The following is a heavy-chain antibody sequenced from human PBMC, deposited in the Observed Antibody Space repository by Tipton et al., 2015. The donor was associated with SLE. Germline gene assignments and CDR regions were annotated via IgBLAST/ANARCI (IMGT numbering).Heavy chain of an antibody. V-gene: IGHV4-39*07. CDR1: NGSISSSNYY. CDR2: TYYTGSA. J-gene: IGHJ5*02. CDR3: ARGYASSGFNRFGP. Sequence: TLSLTCTVSNGSISSSNYYWGWLRQPPGKGLEWIGTTYYTGSAYYHPSLESRVAISVDTSKNQFSLKVSSVTAADTAVYFCARGYASSGFNRFGPWGQGTLVTVSS. D-gene: IGHD3-10*01.